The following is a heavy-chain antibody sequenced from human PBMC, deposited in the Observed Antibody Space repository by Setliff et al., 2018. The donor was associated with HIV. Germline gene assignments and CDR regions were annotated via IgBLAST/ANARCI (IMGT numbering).Heavy chain of an antibody. CDR2: LSPSGTT. CDR3: ARGHCSGTNCYGVDYYGMDV. Sequence: PSETLSLTCTVYGGSFSNYYTNWIRQPPGKGLEWIGELSPSGTTRSNPSLQSRVTISLDTSNNQLSLKLTSVTAADTAMYYCARGHCSGTNCYGVDYYGMDVWGQGTTVTSP. J-gene: IGHJ6*02. D-gene: IGHD2-2*01. CDR1: GGSFSNYY. V-gene: IGHV4-34*01.